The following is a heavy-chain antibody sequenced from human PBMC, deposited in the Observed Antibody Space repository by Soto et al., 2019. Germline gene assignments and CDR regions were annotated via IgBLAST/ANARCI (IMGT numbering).Heavy chain of an antibody. CDR3: ARDSVRCSSTSCYTPYYYYGLDV. V-gene: IGHV1-18*01. CDR2: ISAYNGNT. CDR1: GYTFTSYG. D-gene: IGHD2-2*02. Sequence: ASVKVSCTASGYTFTSYGISWVRQAPGQGLEWMGWISAYNGNTNYAQKLQGRVTMTTDTSTSTAYMELRSLRSDDTAVYYCARDSVRCSSTSCYTPYYYYGLDVWGHGIAVTVSS. J-gene: IGHJ6*02.